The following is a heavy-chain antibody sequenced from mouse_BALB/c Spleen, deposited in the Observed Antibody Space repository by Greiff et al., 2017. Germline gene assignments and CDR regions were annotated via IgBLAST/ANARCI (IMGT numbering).Heavy chain of an antibody. J-gene: IGHJ3*01. D-gene: IGHD3-1*01. CDR2: ISYSGST. CDR3: ARGAQTFAY. V-gene: IGHV3-2*02. Sequence: EVQLQQSGPGLVKPSQSLSLTCTVTGYSITSDYAWNWIRQFPGNKLEWMGYISYSGSTSYNPSLKSRISITRDTSKNQFFLQLNSVTTEDTATYYCARGAQTFAYWGQGTLVTVSA. CDR1: GYSITSDYA.